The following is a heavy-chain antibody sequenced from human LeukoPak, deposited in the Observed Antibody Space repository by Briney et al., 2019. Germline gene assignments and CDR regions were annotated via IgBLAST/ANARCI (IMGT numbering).Heavy chain of an antibody. CDR1: GYTLTGYY. D-gene: IGHD6-19*01. Sequence: GASVKVSCKASGYTLTGYYMHWVRQAPGQGLEWMGWINPSNGDTNYAQNFQGRVTVTRDTSISTAYMELSWLTSDDTAVYYCARVGSSGWYVHPTLDYWGQGTLVTVSS. V-gene: IGHV1-2*02. CDR3: ARVGSSGWYVHPTLDY. CDR2: INPSNGDT. J-gene: IGHJ4*02.